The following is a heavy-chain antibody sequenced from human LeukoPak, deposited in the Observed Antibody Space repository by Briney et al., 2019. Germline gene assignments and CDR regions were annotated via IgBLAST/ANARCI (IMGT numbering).Heavy chain of an antibody. D-gene: IGHD3-22*01. CDR3: AREDYYDSSGYYDH. CDR1: GFTFSSYA. Sequence: GGSLRLSCAASGFTFSSYAMSWVRQAPGKGLEWVSAISGSGGSTYYADSVKGRFTISRDNAKNSLYLQMNSLRAEDTAVYYCAREDYYDSSGYYDHWGQGTLVTVSS. CDR2: ISGSGGST. J-gene: IGHJ4*02. V-gene: IGHV3-23*01.